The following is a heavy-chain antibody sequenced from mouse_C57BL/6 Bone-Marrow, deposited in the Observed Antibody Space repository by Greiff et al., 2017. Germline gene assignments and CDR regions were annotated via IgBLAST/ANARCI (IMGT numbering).Heavy chain of an antibody. V-gene: IGHV1-81*01. CDR3: ASGPANWDVDYAMDY. CDR1: GYTFTSYG. J-gene: IGHJ4*01. CDR2: IYPRSGNT. Sequence: QVQLQQSGAELARPGASVKLSCKASGYTFTSYGISWVKQRTGPGLEWIGEIYPRSGNTYYNEKFKGKATLTADKSSSTAYMELRSLTSEDSAVYFCASGPANWDVDYAMDYWGQGTSVTVSS. D-gene: IGHD4-1*01.